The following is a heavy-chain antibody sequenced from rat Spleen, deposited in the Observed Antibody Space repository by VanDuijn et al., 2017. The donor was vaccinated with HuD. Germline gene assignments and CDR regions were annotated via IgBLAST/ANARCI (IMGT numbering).Heavy chain of an antibody. CDR1: GFTFSNYD. J-gene: IGHJ4*01. D-gene: IGHD1-1*01. CDR2: ISTGGGNT. CDR3: GRHAGYYSGDYVLDA. Sequence: EVQLVESGGGLVRPGRSLKLSCAASGFTFSNYDMAWIRQAPTKGLEWIASISTGGGNTSYRDSVKGRFTISRDNAKNTQYLQMDSLRSEDTATYYCGRHAGYYSGDYVLDAWGQGASVTVSS. V-gene: IGHV5S13*01.